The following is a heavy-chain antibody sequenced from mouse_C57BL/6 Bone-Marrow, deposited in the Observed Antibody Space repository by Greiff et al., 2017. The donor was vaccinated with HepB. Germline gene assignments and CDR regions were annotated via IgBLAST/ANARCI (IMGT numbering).Heavy chain of an antibody. CDR2: IYPGSGST. D-gene: IGHD2-3*01. Sequence: VQLQQPGAELVKPGASVKMSCKASGYTFTSYWITWVKQRPGQGLEWIGDIYPGSGSTNYNEKFKSKATLTVDTSSSTDYLQLSSLTSEDSAVYYCASDGYLYYYAMDYWGQGTSVTVSS. J-gene: IGHJ4*01. CDR3: ASDGYLYYYAMDY. CDR1: GYTFTSYW. V-gene: IGHV1-55*01.